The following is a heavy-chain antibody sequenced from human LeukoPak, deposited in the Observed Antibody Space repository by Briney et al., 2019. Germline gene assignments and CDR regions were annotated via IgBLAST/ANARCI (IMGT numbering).Heavy chain of an antibody. CDR1: GFPFSSYS. CDR2: ISSSSSYI. D-gene: IGHD6-19*01. CDR3: ARESSSGWYVLRYFDY. J-gene: IGHJ4*02. V-gene: IGHV3-21*01. Sequence: PGGSLRLSCAASGFPFSSYSMNWVRQAPGKGLEWVSSISSSSSYIYYADSVKGRFTISRDNAKNSLYLQMNSLRAEDTAVYYCARESSSGWYVLRYFDYWGQGTLVTVSS.